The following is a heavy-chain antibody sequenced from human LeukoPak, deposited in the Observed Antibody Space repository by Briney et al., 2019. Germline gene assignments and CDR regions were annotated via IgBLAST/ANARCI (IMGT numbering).Heavy chain of an antibody. D-gene: IGHD1-26*01. J-gene: IGHJ4*02. CDR2: ISSSGSTI. V-gene: IGHV3-48*03. CDR1: GFTFSSYE. Sequence: GGSLRLSCAASGFTFSSYEMNWVRQAPGKGLEWVSYISSSGSTIYYADSVKGRFTISRDNAKNSLYLQMNSLRAEDTAVYYCARLRGLYSDTNRYQTALDCWGQGTLVTVSS. CDR3: ARLRGLYSDTNRYQTALDC.